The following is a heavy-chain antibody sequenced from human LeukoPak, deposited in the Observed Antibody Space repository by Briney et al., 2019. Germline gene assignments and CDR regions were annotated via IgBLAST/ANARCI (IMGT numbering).Heavy chain of an antibody. J-gene: IGHJ4*02. V-gene: IGHV4-59*12. CDR2: IYHSGST. CDR3: ARTSTYLDYYDSSGTYYFDY. CDR1: GGSISSYY. D-gene: IGHD3-22*01. Sequence: SETLSLTCTVSGGSISSYYWSWVRQPPGKGLEWIGEIYHSGSTNYNPSLKSRVTISVDKSKNQFSLKLSSVTAADTAVYYCARTSTYLDYYDSSGTYYFDYWGQGTLVTVSS.